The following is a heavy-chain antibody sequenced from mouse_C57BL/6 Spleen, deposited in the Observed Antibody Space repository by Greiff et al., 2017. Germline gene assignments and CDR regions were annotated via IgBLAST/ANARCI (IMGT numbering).Heavy chain of an antibody. Sequence: VQLQQSGAELVRPGASVTLSCKASGYTFTDYEMHWVKQTPVHGLEWIGAIDPETGGTAYNQKFKGKAILTADKSSSTAYMELRSLTSEDSAVYYCTTGGGYYGNAMDYWGQGTSVTVSS. V-gene: IGHV1-15*01. CDR3: TTGGGYYGNAMDY. CDR2: IDPETGGT. D-gene: IGHD1-2*01. J-gene: IGHJ4*01. CDR1: GYTFTDYE.